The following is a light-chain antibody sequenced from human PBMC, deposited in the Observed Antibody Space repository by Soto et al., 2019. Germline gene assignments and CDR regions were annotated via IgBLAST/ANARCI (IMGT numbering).Light chain of an antibody. Sequence: EIVMTQSPGTLSVSPGERATLSCRASQTIDTNLAWYQQKPGQAPRLLIFAASSRATGIPDRFSGSGSETKFTLTISSLQSEDFAVYYCQQYNNWPRTFGQGTKVDI. CDR2: AAS. CDR3: QQYNNWPRT. J-gene: IGKJ1*01. CDR1: QTIDTN. V-gene: IGKV3D-15*01.